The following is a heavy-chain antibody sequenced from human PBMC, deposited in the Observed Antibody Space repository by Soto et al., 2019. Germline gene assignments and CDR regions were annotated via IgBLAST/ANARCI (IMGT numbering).Heavy chain of an antibody. CDR2: IIPTLGTP. Sequence: VQLVQSGAEVKKPGSSVKVSCKASGGIFSNFAFNWLRQAPGQGLEWMGGIIPTLGTPHYAQKFLGRVTITAEESTRTVYMEMSSLTVEDTAVYYCARVGLGAYDNWGQGTLVIVSS. D-gene: IGHD6-19*01. CDR3: ARVGLGAYDN. CDR1: GGIFSNFA. J-gene: IGHJ4*02. V-gene: IGHV1-69*01.